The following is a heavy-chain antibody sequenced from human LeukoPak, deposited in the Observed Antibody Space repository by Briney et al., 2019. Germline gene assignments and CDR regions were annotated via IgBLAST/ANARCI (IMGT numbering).Heavy chain of an antibody. CDR2: IIPIFGTA. V-gene: IGHV1-69*06. CDR1: GGTFSSYA. D-gene: IGHD6-13*01. CDR3: ARAPLDSSSWYRYYYYMDV. Sequence: SVKVSCKASGGTFSSYAISWVRQAPGQGLEWMGGIIPIFGTANYAQKFQGRVTITADKSTSTAYMELSSLRSEDTAVYYCARAPLDSSSWYRYYYYMDVWGKGTTVTISS. J-gene: IGHJ6*03.